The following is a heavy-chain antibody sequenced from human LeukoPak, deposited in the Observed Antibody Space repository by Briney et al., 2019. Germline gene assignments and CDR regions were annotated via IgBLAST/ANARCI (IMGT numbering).Heavy chain of an antibody. CDR1: GFIFSDYY. D-gene: IGHD6-19*01. CDR2: ITTNGAST. J-gene: IGHJ5*02. Sequence: GGSLRLSCAASGFIFSDYYMTWIRQAPGKGLEWVSYITTNGASTYYAGSVKGRFTISRDNAQNSLFLQMNSLRAEDTAIYYCARVGLDNTGWHISWFDPWGQGTLVTVSS. CDR3: ARVGLDNTGWHISWFDP. V-gene: IGHV3-11*01.